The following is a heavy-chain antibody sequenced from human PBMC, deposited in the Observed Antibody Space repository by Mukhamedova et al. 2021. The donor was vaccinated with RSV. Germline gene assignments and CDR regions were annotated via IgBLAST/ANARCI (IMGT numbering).Heavy chain of an antibody. CDR2: GDM. J-gene: IGHJ2*01. V-gene: IGHV3-9*01. Sequence: GDMGSADSVRGRFTISRDNAKNARYLQMNSLRPEDTALYYCVKDSAAGNWYFDLWGCGTLVRVAS. CDR3: VKDSAAGNWYFDL. D-gene: IGHD6-19*01.